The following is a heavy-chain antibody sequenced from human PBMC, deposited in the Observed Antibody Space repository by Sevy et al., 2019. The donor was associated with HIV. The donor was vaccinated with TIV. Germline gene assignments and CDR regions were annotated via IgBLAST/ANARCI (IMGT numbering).Heavy chain of an antibody. Sequence: SETLSLTCTVSGGSISAKNDFWGWIRQPPGKGLEWIGSIYHTGSTYHSPSLQSRVGISVDTSKKLFSVKLSSVTAADTAVYFCARHAFKHGYRPSYFDSWSHGTLVTVSS. V-gene: IGHV4-39*01. CDR1: GGSISAKNDF. CDR3: ARHAFKHGYRPSYFDS. D-gene: IGHD5-18*01. J-gene: IGHJ4*01. CDR2: IYHTGST.